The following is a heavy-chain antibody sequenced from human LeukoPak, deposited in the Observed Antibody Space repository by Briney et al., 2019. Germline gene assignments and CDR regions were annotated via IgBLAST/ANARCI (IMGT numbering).Heavy chain of an antibody. J-gene: IGHJ4*02. CDR3: ARGFPWVATDY. V-gene: IGHV1-8*01. Sequence: ASVEVSCKASGYTFTSYDINWVRQATGQGLEWMGWMNPNSGNTGCAQKFQGRVTMTRNTSISTAYMELSSLRSEDTAVYYCARGFPWVATDYWGQGTLVTVSS. D-gene: IGHD5-12*01. CDR2: MNPNSGNT. CDR1: GYTFTSYD.